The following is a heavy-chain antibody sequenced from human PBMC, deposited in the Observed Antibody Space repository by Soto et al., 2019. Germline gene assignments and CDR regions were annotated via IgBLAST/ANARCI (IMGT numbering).Heavy chain of an antibody. CDR3: ARRDGSVSLNWFDP. D-gene: IGHD3-10*01. CDR1: GYTFTSYG. J-gene: IGHJ5*02. V-gene: IGHV1-18*01. Sequence: QVQLVQSGAEVKKPGASVKVSCKASGYTFTSYGISWVRQAPGQGLEWMGWMSAYNGNTKYAQKPQGRVTMTTDTSTSTDYMELRSLRSDDTAVYYCARRDGSVSLNWFDPWGQGTLVTVSS. CDR2: MSAYNGNT.